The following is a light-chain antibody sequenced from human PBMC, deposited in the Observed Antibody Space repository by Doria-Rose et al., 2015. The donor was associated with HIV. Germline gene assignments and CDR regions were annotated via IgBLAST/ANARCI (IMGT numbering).Light chain of an antibody. CDR3: HQYGTSWT. V-gene: IGKV3-20*01. CDR2: DRS. J-gene: IGKJ1*01. CDR1: QSFSSTY. Sequence: LTQSPGTLSLSPGERATLSCRASQSFSSTYLAWYQQKPGQAPSLLIYDRSTSATGIPDRFSASGSGTDFTLTINRLEPEDFALYYCHQYGTSWTFGQGTKVEV.